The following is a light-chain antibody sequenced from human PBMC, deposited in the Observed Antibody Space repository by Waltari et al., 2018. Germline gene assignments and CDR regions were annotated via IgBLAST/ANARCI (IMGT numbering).Light chain of an antibody. V-gene: IGLV2-23*02. Sequence: ALTQPASVSGSPVQPITISFPGTTRGAGASYLDSWYQHHPDKAPKLLIYAVTKRPSGVSNRFSGSKSGNTASLTISGLQAEDEATYYCCSYLERTVFGGGTKLTVL. CDR1: TRGAGASYL. CDR3: CSYLERTV. CDR2: AVT. J-gene: IGLJ2*01.